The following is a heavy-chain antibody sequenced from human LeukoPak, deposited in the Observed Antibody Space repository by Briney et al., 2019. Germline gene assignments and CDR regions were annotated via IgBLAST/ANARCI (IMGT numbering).Heavy chain of an antibody. D-gene: IGHD3-10*01. J-gene: IGHJ6*02. V-gene: IGHV4-34*01. CDR1: GGSISGCY. Sequence: MSSQTLSLTCAVSGGSISGCYCSWIRMPQHKGLDWVWESNHCGSTNYNPSLKSRVTISVDTSKNQFSLKLSSVTAADTAVYYCARFPGPRLLWFGELSSLMDVWGQGTTVTVSS. CDR3: ARFPGPRLLWFGELSSLMDV. CDR2: SNHCGST.